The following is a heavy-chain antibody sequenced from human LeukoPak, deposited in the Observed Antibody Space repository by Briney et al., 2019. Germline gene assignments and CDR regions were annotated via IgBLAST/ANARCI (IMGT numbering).Heavy chain of an antibody. V-gene: IGHV1-2*02. D-gene: IGHD2-15*01. CDR1: GYTFTGYY. CDR3: ARECSGGSCFDY. CDR2: FNPNSGGT. J-gene: IGHJ4*02. Sequence: ASVKVSCKASGYTFTGYYMPRVRQAPGQGLKWMGWFNPNSGGTNYAQKFQGRVTMTRDTSISTAYMELSRLRSDDTAVYYCARECSGGSCFDYWGQGTLVTVSS.